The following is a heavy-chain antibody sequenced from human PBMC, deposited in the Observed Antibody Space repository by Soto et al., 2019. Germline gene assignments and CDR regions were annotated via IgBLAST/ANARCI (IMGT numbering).Heavy chain of an antibody. CDR2: IYPGDSDT. D-gene: IGHD5-18*01. CDR1: RDSFVSYW. Sequence: DSLTISCTVSRDSFVSYWIAWVRQMPGKGLEWMGSIYPGDSDTTYSPSIQGQVTISADKSSTTVYLQWNTLKASDTAMYYCAKTDGYEVEYWGQGTLVTVSS. J-gene: IGHJ4*02. CDR3: AKTDGYEVEY. V-gene: IGHV5-51*01.